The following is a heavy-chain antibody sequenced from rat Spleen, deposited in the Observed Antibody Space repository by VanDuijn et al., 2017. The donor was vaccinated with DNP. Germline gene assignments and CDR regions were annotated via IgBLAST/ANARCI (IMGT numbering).Heavy chain of an antibody. D-gene: IGHD1-1*01. CDR1: GYSITSGFR. Sequence: EVQLQESGPGLVKPSQSLSLTCSVTGYSITSGFRWTWIRKFPGNRLEWMGYINSEGNTDYNPSLKSRVSITRDTSKNQFFLQIDSVTTEDTATYYCARLRLEWEVRAMDAWGQGTSVTVSS. J-gene: IGHJ4*01. CDR3: ARLRLEWEVRAMDA. CDR2: INSEGNT. V-gene: IGHV3-3*01.